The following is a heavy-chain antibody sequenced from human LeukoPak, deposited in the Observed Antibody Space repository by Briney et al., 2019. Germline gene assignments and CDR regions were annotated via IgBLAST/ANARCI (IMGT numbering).Heavy chain of an antibody. Sequence: SSETLSPTCTVSGGSISSSSYYWGWIRQPPGKGLEWIGSIYYSGSTNYNPSLKSRFTISVDTSKNQFSLKLSSVTAADTAVYYCLLALVGEWFDPWGQGTLVTVSS. CDR2: IYYSGST. CDR1: GGSISSSSYY. V-gene: IGHV4-39*07. J-gene: IGHJ5*02. CDR3: LLALVGEWFDP. D-gene: IGHD6-13*01.